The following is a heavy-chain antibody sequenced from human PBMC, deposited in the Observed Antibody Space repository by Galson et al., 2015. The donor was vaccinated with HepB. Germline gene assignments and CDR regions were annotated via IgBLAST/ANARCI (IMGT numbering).Heavy chain of an antibody. D-gene: IGHD2-2*01. CDR2: ISSSSSYI. CDR3: ARDQEDIVVVPAAHY. Sequence: SLRLSCAASGFTFSSYGMNWVRQAPGKGLEWVSSISSSSSYIYYADSVKGRFTISRDNAKNSLYLQMNSLRAEDTAVYYCARDQEDIVVVPAAHYWGQGTLVTVSS. CDR1: GFTFSSYG. J-gene: IGHJ4*02. V-gene: IGHV3-21*01.